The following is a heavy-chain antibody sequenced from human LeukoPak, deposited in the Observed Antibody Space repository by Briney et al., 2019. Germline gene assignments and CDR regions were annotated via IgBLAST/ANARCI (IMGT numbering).Heavy chain of an antibody. V-gene: IGHV3-48*03. Sequence: GGSLRLSCAASGFTFSIYEMKWVRQAPGEGLEWVSYISSSGSTIYYADSVKGRFTISRDNAKNSLYLQMNSLRAEDTAVYYCARGGSGSLQYYFDYWGQGTLVTVSS. CDR2: ISSSGSTI. CDR3: ARGGSGSLQYYFDY. J-gene: IGHJ4*02. D-gene: IGHD1-26*01. CDR1: GFTFSIYE.